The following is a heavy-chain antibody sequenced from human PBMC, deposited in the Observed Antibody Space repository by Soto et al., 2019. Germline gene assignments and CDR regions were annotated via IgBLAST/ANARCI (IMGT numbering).Heavy chain of an antibody. D-gene: IGHD6-13*01. Sequence: QVQLGESGGGLVKPGGSLRLSCAASGFTSSDYYMSWICQARVKGLEWVSYISSSSSYTNYADSVKGRFTISRDKSKNSMYLQMNSLIAEDTAVYYCARESELAASHLFDYWGQGTLVTVSS. CDR1: GFTSSDYY. V-gene: IGHV3-11*05. J-gene: IGHJ4*02. CDR2: ISSSSSYT. CDR3: ARESELAASHLFDY.